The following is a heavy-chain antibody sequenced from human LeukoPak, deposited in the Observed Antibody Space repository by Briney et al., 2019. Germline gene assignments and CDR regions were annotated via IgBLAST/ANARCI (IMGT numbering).Heavy chain of an antibody. D-gene: IGHD4-17*01. CDR2: TNPTSGGT. V-gene: IGHV1-2*02. Sequence: ASVKVSCKASGYTFTSYGISWVRQAPGQGLEWMGWTNPTSGGTNYAQKFQGRVTMTRDTSISTAYMELSRLTSDDTAVYYCARGVLSGDYGRYFDYWGQGALVTVSS. J-gene: IGHJ4*02. CDR3: ARGVLSGDYGRYFDY. CDR1: GYTFTSYG.